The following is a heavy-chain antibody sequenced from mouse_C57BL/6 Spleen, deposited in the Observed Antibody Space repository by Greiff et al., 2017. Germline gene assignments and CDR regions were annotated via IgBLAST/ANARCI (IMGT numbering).Heavy chain of an antibody. CDR3: ARLDDQGAY. J-gene: IGHJ3*01. V-gene: IGHV1-19*01. CDR2: INPYNGGT. CDR1: GYTFTDYY. Sequence: EVQLVESGPVLVKPGASVKMSCKASGYTFTDYYMNWVKQSHGKSLEWIGVINPYNGGTSYNQKFKGKATLTVDKSSSTAYMELNSLTSEDSAVYYCARLDDQGAYWGQGTLVTVSA.